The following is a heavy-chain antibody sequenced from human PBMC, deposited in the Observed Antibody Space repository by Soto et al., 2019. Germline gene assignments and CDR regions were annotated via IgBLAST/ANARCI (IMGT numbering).Heavy chain of an antibody. CDR2: INQDGSEK. J-gene: IGHJ4*02. V-gene: IGHV3-7*01. CDR1: GFTFSTYW. Sequence: VGSLRLSCAASGFTFSTYWMDWVRQTPGKGLEWVTNINQDGSEKNYVDSVKGRFTIYRDNAKNSLYLQMSSLTAEDSALYYCSRSLDSWGQGTLVTVSS. CDR3: SRSLDS.